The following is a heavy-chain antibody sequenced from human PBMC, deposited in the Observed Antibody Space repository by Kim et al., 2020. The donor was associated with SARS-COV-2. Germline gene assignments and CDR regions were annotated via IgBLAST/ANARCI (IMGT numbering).Heavy chain of an antibody. CDR1: GFTFSSYA. CDR2: TSGSGAST. J-gene: IGHJ4*02. D-gene: IGHD3-22*01. V-gene: IGHV3-23*01. Sequence: GGSLRLSCAASGFTFSSYAMIWVRQAPGKGLEWVSITSGSGASTYYADSVKGRFTISRDNSKNTISVQMNTLRAEDTAIYYCVKDSMYYFDSSGHYYNGSGDVWGQGTLVTVSS. CDR3: VKDSMYYFDSSGHYYNGSGDV.